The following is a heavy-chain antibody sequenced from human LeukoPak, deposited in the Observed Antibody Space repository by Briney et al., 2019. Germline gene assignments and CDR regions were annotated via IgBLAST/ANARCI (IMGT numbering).Heavy chain of an antibody. J-gene: IGHJ4*02. CDR3: ASMMVRGGTYDY. V-gene: IGHV1-2*02. CDR2: INPNSGGT. CDR1: GYTFTGYY. D-gene: IGHD3-10*01. Sequence: WASVKVSCKASGYTFTGYYMHWVREAPGQGLEWMGWINPNSGGTNYAQEFQGRVTMTRDTSISTAYMELSRLRSDDTAVYYCASMMVRGGTYDYWGQGTLVTVSS.